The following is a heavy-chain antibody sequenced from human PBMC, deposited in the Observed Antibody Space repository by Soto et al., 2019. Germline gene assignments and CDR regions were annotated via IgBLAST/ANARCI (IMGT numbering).Heavy chain of an antibody. D-gene: IGHD4-17*01. Sequence: EVQLLESGGGLVQPGGSLRLSCAASGFIFGSYPMGWVRQAPGRGLEWVSSISHSGGNTYYADSVKGWFTISRDNSKNTLYLQMNSLRAADTAVYYCAKDPPIPNYGGISRWFDTWGQGTLVTVSS. CDR3: AKDPPIPNYGGISRWFDT. CDR1: GFIFGSYP. V-gene: IGHV3-23*01. CDR2: ISHSGGNT. J-gene: IGHJ5*02.